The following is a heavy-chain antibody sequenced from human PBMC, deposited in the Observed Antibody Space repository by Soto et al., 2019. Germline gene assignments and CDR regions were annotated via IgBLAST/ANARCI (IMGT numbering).Heavy chain of an antibody. CDR3: ARVPLFYCSSTSCYGFYYYYYMDV. CDR1: GGSFSGYY. V-gene: IGHV4-34*01. J-gene: IGHJ6*03. CDR2: INHSGST. Sequence: SETLSLTCAVYGGSFSGYYWSWIRQPPGKGLEWIGEINHSGSTNYNPSLKSRVTISVDTSKNQFSLKLSSVTAADTAVYYCARVPLFYCSSTSCYGFYYYYYMDVWGKGTTVTVSS. D-gene: IGHD2-2*01.